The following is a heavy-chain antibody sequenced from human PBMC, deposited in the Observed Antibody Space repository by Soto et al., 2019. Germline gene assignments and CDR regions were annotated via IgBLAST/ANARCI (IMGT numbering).Heavy chain of an antibody. D-gene: IGHD2-2*02. CDR3: ARGRYISKVVPAAIGRYYGMDV. J-gene: IGHJ6*02. CDR1: GGSFSCYH. Sequence: SETLSLTCAVYGGSFSCYHWSWIRQPPGKGLEWIGEINHSGSTNYNPSLKSRVTISVDTSKNQFSLKLSSVTAADTAVYYCARGRYISKVVPAAIGRYYGMDVWGQGTTVTVSS. V-gene: IGHV4-34*01. CDR2: INHSGST.